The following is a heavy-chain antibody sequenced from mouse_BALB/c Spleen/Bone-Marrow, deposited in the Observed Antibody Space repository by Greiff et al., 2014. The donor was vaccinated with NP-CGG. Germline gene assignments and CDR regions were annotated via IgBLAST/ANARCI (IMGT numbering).Heavy chain of an antibody. CDR1: GYTFTNYY. CDR2: INPSNGGP. D-gene: IGHD4-1*01. V-gene: IGHV1S81*02. CDR3: TRVRPGGFAY. J-gene: IGHJ3*01. Sequence: VQLQQSGAELVKPGASVKLSCKASGYTFTNYYMYWVKQRPGQGLEWIGEINPSNGGPNFNEKFKSKATLTVDKSSSTAYMQLSSLTSEDSAVYYCTRVRPGGFAYWGQGTLVTVSA.